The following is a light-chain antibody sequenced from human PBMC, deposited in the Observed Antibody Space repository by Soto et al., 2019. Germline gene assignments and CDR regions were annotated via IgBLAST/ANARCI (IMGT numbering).Light chain of an antibody. CDR2: GVS. Sequence: EIVLTQSPATLSLSPGDRATLSCRASQNVRSDYFAWYQQKPGQAPRVIIFGVSTRASATPDRFRGSGSGTYFTLTISRLEPDDFALYCCQQYGNSPLTFGGGTKVE. CDR1: QNVRSDY. CDR3: QQYGNSPLT. J-gene: IGKJ4*01. V-gene: IGKV3-20*01.